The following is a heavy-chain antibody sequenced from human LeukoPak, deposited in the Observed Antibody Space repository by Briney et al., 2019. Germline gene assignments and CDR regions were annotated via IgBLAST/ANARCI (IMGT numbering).Heavy chain of an antibody. Sequence: ASVKVSCKASEYAFAGYYIHWVRQAPGQGPEWMGWINPNSGGTKYAQKFRGRVTMTRDTSISTAYMELSRLSSDDTAVYHCARDLTTLNYFDYWGQGALVTVSS. V-gene: IGHV1-2*02. D-gene: IGHD1-14*01. CDR1: EYAFAGYY. CDR2: INPNSGGT. CDR3: ARDLTTLNYFDY. J-gene: IGHJ4*02.